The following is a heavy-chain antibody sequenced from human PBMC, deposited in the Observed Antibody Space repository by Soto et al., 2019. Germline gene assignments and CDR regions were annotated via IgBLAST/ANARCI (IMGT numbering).Heavy chain of an antibody. CDR3: ARVLGRVAVDWYFDL. CDR2: ISGSGGSP. V-gene: IGHV3-23*01. J-gene: IGHJ2*01. CDR1: GFTFSIYA. Sequence: EVQLLESGGGLLQPGGSLRLSCAASGFTFSIYAMSWVRRAPGKGLEWVSAISGSGGSPYYADSVKGRFTVSRDNSKDTVYLQVNSRRVEDTAVYYCARVLGRVAVDWYFDLWGRGTLVTVSS. D-gene: IGHD6-19*01.